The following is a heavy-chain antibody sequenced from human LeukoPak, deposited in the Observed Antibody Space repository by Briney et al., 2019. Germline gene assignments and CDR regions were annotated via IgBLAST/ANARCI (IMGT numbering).Heavy chain of an antibody. CDR2: ISGSGGST. CDR3: AKDMRSYTYYYDSSGYYYFDY. D-gene: IGHD3-22*01. Sequence: GGSLRLSCAASGFTFSSYAMSWVRQAPGKGLEWVSAISGSGGSTYYADSAKGRFTISRDNSKNTLYLQMNSLRAEDTAVYYCAKDMRSYTYYYDSSGYYYFDYWGQGTLVTVSS. CDR1: GFTFSSYA. V-gene: IGHV3-23*01. J-gene: IGHJ4*02.